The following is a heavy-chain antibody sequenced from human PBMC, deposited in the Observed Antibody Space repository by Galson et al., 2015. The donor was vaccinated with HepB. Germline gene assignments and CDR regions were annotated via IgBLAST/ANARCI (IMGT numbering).Heavy chain of an antibody. CDR3: AGEGLINYYDSSGPYYWYFDL. D-gene: IGHD3-22*01. Sequence: ETLSLTCTVSGGSVSSGSYYWSWIRQPPGKGLEWIGYIYYSGSTNYNPSLKSRVTISVDTSKNQYSLKLSSMTAADTAVYYCAGEGLINYYDSSGPYYWYFDLWVRCSLVTVSS. V-gene: IGHV4-61*01. CDR2: IYYSGST. CDR1: GGSVSSGSYY. J-gene: IGHJ2*01.